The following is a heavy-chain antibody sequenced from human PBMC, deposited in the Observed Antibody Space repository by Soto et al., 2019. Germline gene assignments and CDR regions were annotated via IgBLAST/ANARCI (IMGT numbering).Heavy chain of an antibody. CDR3: AKDLAPTREWLSSYYYGMDV. J-gene: IGHJ6*02. CDR1: GFTFSSYG. Sequence: QVQLVESGGGVVQPGRSLRLSCAASGFTFSSYGMHWVRQAPGKGLEWVAVLSYDGSNKYYADSVKGRFTISRDNSKNTLYLQNTILRAKDTAGYDCAKDLAPTREWLSSYYYGMDVWGQGTTVTVSS. V-gene: IGHV3-30*18. D-gene: IGHD3-3*01. CDR2: LSYDGSNK.